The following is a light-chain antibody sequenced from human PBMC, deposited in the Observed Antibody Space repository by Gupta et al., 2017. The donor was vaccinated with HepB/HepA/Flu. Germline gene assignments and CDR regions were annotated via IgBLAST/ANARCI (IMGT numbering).Light chain of an antibody. Sequence: EIVLTQSPGTLSLSPGERATASCRASQSVSSTYLAWYQQKPGQAPRLLIYAASSRAPGIPDRFSGSGSGTEFTLTINRREPEDFAVYSCQQYDNSPWTFGQGTKVELK. J-gene: IGKJ1*01. CDR3: QQYDNSPWT. CDR1: QSVSSTY. V-gene: IGKV3-20*01. CDR2: AAS.